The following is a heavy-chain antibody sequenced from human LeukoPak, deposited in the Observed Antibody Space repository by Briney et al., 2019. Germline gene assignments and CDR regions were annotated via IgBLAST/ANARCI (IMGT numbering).Heavy chain of an antibody. CDR1: GFTFSSYA. D-gene: IGHD5-18*01. CDR2: ISSNGGST. CDR3: ARRYSYMFDY. Sequence: GGSLRLSCAASGFTFSSYAMHWVRQAPGKGLEYVSAISSNGGSTYHANSVKGRFTISRDNSKNTLYLQMGSLRAEDMAVYYCARRYSYMFDYWGQGTLVTVSS. V-gene: IGHV3-64*01. J-gene: IGHJ4*02.